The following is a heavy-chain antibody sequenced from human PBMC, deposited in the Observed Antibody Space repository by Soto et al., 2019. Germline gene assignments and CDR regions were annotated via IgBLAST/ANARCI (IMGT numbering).Heavy chain of an antibody. J-gene: IGHJ4*02. V-gene: IGHV4-4*02. CDR2: IYRTGST. Sequence: SETLSLTCAVSGGSFTSNNWWTWVRQPPGQGLEWIGEIYRTGSTNYNPSLKSRATISLDKSENQFSPKVTSLTAADTAVYYCASRDPGTSVDYWGQGTLVTVSS. D-gene: IGHD1-7*01. CDR3: ASRDPGTSVDY. CDR1: GGSFTSNNW.